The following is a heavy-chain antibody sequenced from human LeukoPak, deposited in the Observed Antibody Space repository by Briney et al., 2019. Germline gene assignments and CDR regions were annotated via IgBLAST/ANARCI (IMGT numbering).Heavy chain of an antibody. CDR2: IYYSGST. V-gene: IGHV4-59*08. CDR3: ARHPLPSGGTVNWFDP. J-gene: IGHJ5*02. D-gene: IGHD4-17*01. Sequence: PSETLSLTCTVSGGSISSYYWSWIRQPPGKGLEWIGYIYYSGSTNYNPSLKSRVTISVDTSKKQFSLKLSSVTAADTAVYYCARHPLPSGGTVNWFDPWGQGTLVTVSS. CDR1: GGSISSYY.